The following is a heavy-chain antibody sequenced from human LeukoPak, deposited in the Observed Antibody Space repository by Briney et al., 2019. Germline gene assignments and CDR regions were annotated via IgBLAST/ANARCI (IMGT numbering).Heavy chain of an antibody. D-gene: IGHD2-2*01. V-gene: IGHV3-53*01. Sequence: PGGPLRLSCAASGFTVSSNHMSWVRQAPGKGLEWVSVIYSGGSTYYADSVKGRFTISRDNSKNTLYLQMNSLRAEDTAVYYCAKDLGVVVPAATGWGQGTLVTVSS. CDR1: GFTVSSNH. CDR3: AKDLGVVVPAATG. CDR2: IYSGGST. J-gene: IGHJ4*02.